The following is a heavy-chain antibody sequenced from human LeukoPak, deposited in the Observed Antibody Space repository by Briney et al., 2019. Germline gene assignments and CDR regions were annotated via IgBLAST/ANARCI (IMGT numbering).Heavy chain of an antibody. CDR2: INSDGSST. Sequence: GGSLRLSCAASGFTFSSYWMHWVRHAPGKGLVWVSRINSDGSSTSYADSVKGRFTISRDNAKNTLYLQMNSLRVEDTAVYYCARRDWNYVRPYYYYYMDVWGKGTTVTVSS. CDR3: ARRDWNYVRPYYYYYMDV. CDR1: GFTFSSYW. D-gene: IGHD1-7*01. V-gene: IGHV3-74*01. J-gene: IGHJ6*03.